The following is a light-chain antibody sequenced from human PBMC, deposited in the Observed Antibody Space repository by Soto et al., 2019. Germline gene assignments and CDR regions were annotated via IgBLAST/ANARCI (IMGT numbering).Light chain of an antibody. V-gene: IGLV1-51*02. J-gene: IGLJ3*02. Sequence: QSVLTQPPSVSAAPGQQVTISCSGSSANIGTNSVSWYQQFPGTAPRLLISENDKRPSGIPDRFSGSRSGTSATLGITGLQTGDEANYYCAAWDASLSGVVFGGGTKLTVL. CDR3: AAWDASLSGVV. CDR1: SANIGTNS. CDR2: END.